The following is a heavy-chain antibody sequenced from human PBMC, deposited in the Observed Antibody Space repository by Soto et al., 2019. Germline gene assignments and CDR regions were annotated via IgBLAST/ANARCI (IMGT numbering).Heavy chain of an antibody. CDR3: AKPFCSGGTCYFFCSDVDS. CDR2: ISYDGSNT. Sequence: GGSLTLSCAASGFTFGCYGMHWFRQAPGKGLEWVAVISYDGSNTFYADSVRGRFTISRDNSKNTLYLQMNSLRAEDTAVYYCAKPFCSGGTCYFFCSDVDSWGQGPLVTAPQ. D-gene: IGHD2-15*01. J-gene: IGHJ5*02. V-gene: IGHV3-30*18. CDR1: GFTFGCYG.